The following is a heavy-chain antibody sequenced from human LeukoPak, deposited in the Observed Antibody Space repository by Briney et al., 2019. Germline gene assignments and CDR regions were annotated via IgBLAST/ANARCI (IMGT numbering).Heavy chain of an antibody. CDR3: ARGRVSSSTWYSTYYYYFYMDV. Sequence: SETLSLTCAVSGDSVSSYYWSWIRQPPGKGLEWIGYVDHTGSTKFNPSLNGRVSISRDTSKNLFSLRLRSVTAADTAVYFCARGRVSSSTWYSTYYYYFYMDVWGKGTTVTVSS. CDR2: VDHTGST. V-gene: IGHV4-59*02. CDR1: GDSVSSYY. J-gene: IGHJ6*03. D-gene: IGHD4-11*01.